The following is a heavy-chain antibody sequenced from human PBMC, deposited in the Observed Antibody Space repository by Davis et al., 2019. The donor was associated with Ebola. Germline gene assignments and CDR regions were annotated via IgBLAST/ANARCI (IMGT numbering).Heavy chain of an antibody. Sequence: GESLKISCAASGFTFSSYGMHWVRQAPGKGLEWVAVIWYDGSNKYYADSVKGRFTISRDNSKNTLYLQMNSLRAEDTAVYYCAKDSGGGGWGYDFWSGYPHSGMDVWGQGTTVTVSS. CDR1: GFTFSSYG. CDR3: AKDSGGGGWGYDFWSGYPHSGMDV. V-gene: IGHV3-33*06. CDR2: IWYDGSNK. D-gene: IGHD3-3*01. J-gene: IGHJ6*02.